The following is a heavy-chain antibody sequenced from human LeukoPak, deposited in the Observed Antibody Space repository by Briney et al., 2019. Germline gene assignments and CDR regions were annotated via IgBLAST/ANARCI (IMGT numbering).Heavy chain of an antibody. CDR3: ARGGDYDILTGYLPSNWFDP. J-gene: IGHJ5*02. Sequence: ASVKVSCKASGGTFSSYAISWVRQAPGQGLEWMGGIIPIFGTANYAQKFQGRVTITADKSTSTAYVELSSLRSEDTAVYYCARGGDYDILTGYLPSNWFDPWGQGTLVTVSS. CDR1: GGTFSSYA. D-gene: IGHD3-9*01. V-gene: IGHV1-69*06. CDR2: IIPIFGTA.